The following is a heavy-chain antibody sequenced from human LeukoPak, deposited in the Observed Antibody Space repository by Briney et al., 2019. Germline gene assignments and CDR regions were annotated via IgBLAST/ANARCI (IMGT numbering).Heavy chain of an antibody. V-gene: IGHV4-34*01. J-gene: IGHJ4*02. CDR1: GGSFSGYY. CDR3: ARGVAAAGYLDY. Sequence: SETLSLTCAVYGGSFSGYYRSWIRQPPGKGLEWIGEINHSGSTNYNPSLKSRVTISVDTSKNQFSLKLSSVTAADTAVYYCARGVAAAGYLDYWGQGTLVTASS. D-gene: IGHD6-13*01. CDR2: INHSGST.